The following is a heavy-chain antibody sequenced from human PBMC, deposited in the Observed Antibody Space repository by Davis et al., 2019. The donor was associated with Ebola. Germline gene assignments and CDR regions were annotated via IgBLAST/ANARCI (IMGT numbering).Heavy chain of an antibody. V-gene: IGHV4-34*01. CDR2: IYYSGST. Sequence: SETLSLTCAVYGGSFSGYYWSWIRQPPGKGLEWIGSIYYSGSTYYNPSLKSRVTISVDTSKNQFSLKLSSVTAADTAVYYCARDRSYWGAFDIWGQGTMVTVSS. CDR3: ARDRSYWGAFDI. D-gene: IGHD1-26*01. CDR1: GGSFSGYY. J-gene: IGHJ3*02.